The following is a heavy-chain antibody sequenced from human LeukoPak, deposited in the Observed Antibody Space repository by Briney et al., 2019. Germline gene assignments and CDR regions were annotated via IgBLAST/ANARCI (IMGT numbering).Heavy chain of an antibody. D-gene: IGHD3-10*01. CDR1: GFTFSSYS. V-gene: IGHV3-21*01. CDR2: ISSSSSYI. Sequence: PGGSLRLSCAASGFTFSSYSMNWVRQAPGKGLEWVSSISSSSSYIYYADSVKGRFTISRDNAKNSLYLQMNSLRAEDTAVYYCARAPYYYGSGSYSDYWGQGTLVTVSS. CDR3: ARAPYYYGSGSYSDY. J-gene: IGHJ4*02.